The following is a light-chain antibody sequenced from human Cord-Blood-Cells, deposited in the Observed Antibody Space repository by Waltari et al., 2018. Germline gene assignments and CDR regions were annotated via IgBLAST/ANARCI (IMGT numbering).Light chain of an antibody. Sequence: DIQMTQSPSTLSASVGDRVTITCRASHSISSWLAWYQQKPGKAPKLLIYDASSLESGVPSRFSGSGSGTEFTLTISSLQPDDFATYYCQQYNSYPCTFGQGTKVEIK. V-gene: IGKV1-5*01. CDR3: QQYNSYPCT. CDR2: DAS. CDR1: HSISSW. J-gene: IGKJ1*01.